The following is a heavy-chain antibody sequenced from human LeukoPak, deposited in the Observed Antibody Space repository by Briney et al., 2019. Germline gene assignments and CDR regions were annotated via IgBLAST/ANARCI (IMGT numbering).Heavy chain of an antibody. CDR3: ARGRGVLWWFFDI. Sequence: GGSLRLSCAASGFTFSSYSMNWVRQAPGKGLEWVSYISSSSSTIYYADSVKGRFTISRDNAKNSLYLQMNSLRAEDTAVYYCARGRGVLWWFFDIWGQGTMVTVSS. D-gene: IGHD2-21*01. CDR2: ISSSSSTI. J-gene: IGHJ3*02. V-gene: IGHV3-48*04. CDR1: GFTFSSYS.